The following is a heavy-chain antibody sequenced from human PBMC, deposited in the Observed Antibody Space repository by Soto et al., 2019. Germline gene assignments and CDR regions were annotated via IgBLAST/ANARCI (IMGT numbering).Heavy chain of an antibody. V-gene: IGHV1-8*01. D-gene: IGHD6-25*01. CDR3: ARRKERSGPNYFDY. Sequence: QVQLVQSGAAVKKPGASVKVSCKASGYTFTTYDINWVRQAPGQGLEWMGWMNPYTGKAGYAQKGQCRGTMTGYNSIRTAYMELSGLRSEDRAVYYCARRKERSGPNYFDYWGQGTLVTVS. CDR1: GYTFTTYD. CDR2: MNPYTGKA. J-gene: IGHJ4*02.